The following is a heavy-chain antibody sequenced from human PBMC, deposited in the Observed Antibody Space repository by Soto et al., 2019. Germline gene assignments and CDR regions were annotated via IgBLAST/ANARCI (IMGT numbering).Heavy chain of an antibody. J-gene: IGHJ6*02. Sequence: AFGLNRVKTTEALALTLTFAGFSLTSPGMCVSWIRQSPGKALEWLALIERDDDDKYYSTSLKTRLTISKDTRKNQVVLTMANMEPADTATYYCARSIRGPRRFNGMDVWGQGTTVTVSS. CDR3: ARSIRGPRRFNGMDV. V-gene: IGHV2-70*13. D-gene: IGHD1-20*01. CDR2: IERDDDDK. CDR1: GFSLTSPGMC.